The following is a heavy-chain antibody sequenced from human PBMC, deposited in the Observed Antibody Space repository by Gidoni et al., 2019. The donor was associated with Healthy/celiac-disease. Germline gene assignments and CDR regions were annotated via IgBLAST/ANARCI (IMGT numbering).Heavy chain of an antibody. CDR3: ARDPSTYYFDY. Sequence: QVQLVESGGGVVQPGRSLRLSCAASGFTFSSYGMHWVRQAPGKGLAWVAVIWYDGSNKYYADSVKGRFTISRDNSKNTLYLQMNSLRAEDTAVYYCARDPSTYYFDYWGQGTLVTVSS. J-gene: IGHJ4*02. CDR1: GFTFSSYG. CDR2: IWYDGSNK. V-gene: IGHV3-33*01.